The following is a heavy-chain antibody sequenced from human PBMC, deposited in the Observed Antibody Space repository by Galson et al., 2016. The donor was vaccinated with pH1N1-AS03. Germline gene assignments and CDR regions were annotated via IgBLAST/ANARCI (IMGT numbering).Heavy chain of an antibody. V-gene: IGHV1-69*13. D-gene: IGHD3-10*01. CDR1: GGTFSSYA. CDR3: ARGGITYGSGSYYPAFDY. J-gene: IGHJ4*02. Sequence: SVKVSCKASGGTFSSYAISWVRQAPGQGLEWMGGIIPIFGTANYAQTFQGRVTITADESTSTAYMELSSLRSEDTAVYYCARGGITYGSGSYYPAFDYWGQGTLVTVSS. CDR2: IIPIFGTA.